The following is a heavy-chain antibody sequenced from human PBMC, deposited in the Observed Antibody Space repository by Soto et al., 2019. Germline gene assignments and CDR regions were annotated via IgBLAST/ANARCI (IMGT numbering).Heavy chain of an antibody. Sequence: SETLSLSCTVSGGSISSGGYYWSWIRQHPGKGLEWIGYIYYSGSTYYNPSLKSRVTISVDTSKNQFSLKLSSVTAADTAVYYCARASYDYVWGSYRLDVWGQGTTVTVSS. CDR3: ARASYDYVWGSYRLDV. CDR2: IYYSGST. CDR1: GGSISSGGYY. D-gene: IGHD3-16*02. J-gene: IGHJ6*02. V-gene: IGHV4-31*03.